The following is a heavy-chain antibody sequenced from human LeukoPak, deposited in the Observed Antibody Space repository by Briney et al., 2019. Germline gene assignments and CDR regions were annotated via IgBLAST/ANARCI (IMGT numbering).Heavy chain of an antibody. V-gene: IGHV4-61*09. CDR3: ARLYYDFLGRVGAFDI. D-gene: IGHD3-3*01. J-gene: IGHJ3*02. CDR1: GGSISSGNYY. Sequence: TLSLTCTVSGGSISSGNYYWSWIRQPAGKGLEWIGHMYFSGSLDYNSSLKSRVTISVDTSQNQFSLKLSSVTAADTAVYYCARLYYDFLGRVGAFDIWGQGTMVTVSS. CDR2: MYFSGSL.